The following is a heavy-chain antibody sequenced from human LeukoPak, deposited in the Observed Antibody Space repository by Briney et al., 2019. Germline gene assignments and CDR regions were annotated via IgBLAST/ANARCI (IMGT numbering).Heavy chain of an antibody. CDR2: IWYDGSNK. J-gene: IGHJ6*02. CDR3: ARKRGSGNYYYYGMDV. CDR1: GFNFSNYG. D-gene: IGHD5-24*01. Sequence: GRSLRLSCVASGFNFSNYGIHWVRQAPGKGLEWVAVIWYDGSNKYYADSVKGRFTISRDNSKNTLSLQMNSLRVEDTAMYYCARKRGSGNYYYYGMDVWGQGTTVIVSS. V-gene: IGHV3-33*01.